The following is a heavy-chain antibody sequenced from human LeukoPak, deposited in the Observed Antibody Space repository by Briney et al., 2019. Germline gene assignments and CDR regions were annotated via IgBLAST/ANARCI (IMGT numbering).Heavy chain of an antibody. Sequence: GGSLRLSCAVSGFTFSGFWMSWSRQAPGKGLEWVASINSDGSEGYYADSVKGRFTISRDNSKNTLYLQLNSLRAEDTAVYYCARQHCSGGDCYFFDWGQGTLVTVSS. CDR3: ARQHCSGGDCYFFD. CDR2: INSDGSEG. J-gene: IGHJ4*02. CDR1: GFTFSGFW. D-gene: IGHD2-15*01. V-gene: IGHV3-7*01.